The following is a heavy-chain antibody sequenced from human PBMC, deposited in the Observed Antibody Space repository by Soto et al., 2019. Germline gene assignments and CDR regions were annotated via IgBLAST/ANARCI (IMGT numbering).Heavy chain of an antibody. CDR1: GFTFIGST. CDR3: TRQHLDVPVASAIDY. V-gene: IGHV3-73*02. J-gene: IGHJ4*02. D-gene: IGHD6-19*01. Sequence: EVQLVESGGGLVQPGGSLTLACAASGFTFIGSTIHWVRQTSGKGLEWVGRIPTKTHTYATADAASVKGRFTISRDDSKNTAYLQMTSLKTEDTAVYYCTRQHLDVPVASAIDYWGQGTLVTVSS. CDR2: IPTKTHTYAT.